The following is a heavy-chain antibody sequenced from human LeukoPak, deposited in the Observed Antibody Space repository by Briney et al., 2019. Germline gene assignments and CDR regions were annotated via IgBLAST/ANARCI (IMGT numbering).Heavy chain of an antibody. J-gene: IGHJ2*01. D-gene: IGHD5-24*01. V-gene: IGHV4-31*02. CDR1: Y. Sequence: YWIGWVRQMPGKGLEWIGYIYYSGSTYYKPSLKSRVTISVDTSKNQFSLKLSSVTAADTAVYYCARVDGYNWYFDLWGRGTLVTVSS. CDR3: ARVDGYNWYFDL. CDR2: IYYSGST.